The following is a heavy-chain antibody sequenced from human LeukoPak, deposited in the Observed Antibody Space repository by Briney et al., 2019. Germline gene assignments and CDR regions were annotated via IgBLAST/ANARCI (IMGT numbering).Heavy chain of an antibody. CDR2: IYSRGDT. D-gene: IGHD3-22*01. CDR3: ARAILGYDSSGASGAFDI. Sequence: PGGSLRLPCAASEFIVSINYMTWVRQAPGKGLEWVSLIYSRGDTKYADSVKGRFTISRDNSKNTLYRQMSSLRTEDTAVYYCARAILGYDSSGASGAFDIWGQGTMVTVSS. V-gene: IGHV3-66*01. J-gene: IGHJ3*02. CDR1: EFIVSINY.